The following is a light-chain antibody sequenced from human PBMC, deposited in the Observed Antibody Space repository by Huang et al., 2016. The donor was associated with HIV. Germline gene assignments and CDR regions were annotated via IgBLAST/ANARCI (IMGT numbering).Light chain of an antibody. V-gene: IGKV3-20*01. J-gene: IGKJ1*01. CDR2: GAS. CDR1: QNVDTSY. CDR3: QQYGSSPQT. Sequence: ELVLTQSPGTLSLSPGERATLSCRASQNVDTSYLAWYQQKPGQAPRLLIYGASNRATGIPDRFSGSGSVTDFTLTISKLEPEDFEVYYCQQYGSSPQTFGQGTKVEIK.